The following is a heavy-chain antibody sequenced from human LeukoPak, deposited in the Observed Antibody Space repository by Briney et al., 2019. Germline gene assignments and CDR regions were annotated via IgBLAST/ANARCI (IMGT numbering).Heavy chain of an antibody. CDR3: IRERRQWLVNRRSYYYYMDV. J-gene: IGHJ6*03. V-gene: IGHV3-23*01. CDR2: ISGSDPGT. CDR1: GFTFNNYA. D-gene: IGHD6-19*01. Sequence: GGSLRLSCAASGFTFNNYAMSWVRQAPGKGLEWVSAISGSDPGTYYADSVKGRFTISRDNSKNTLYLQMNSLNTEDTAVYYCIRERRQWLVNRRSYYYYMDVWGKGTTVTISS.